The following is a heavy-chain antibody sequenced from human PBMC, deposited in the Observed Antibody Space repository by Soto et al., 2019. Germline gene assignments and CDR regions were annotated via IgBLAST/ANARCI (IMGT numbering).Heavy chain of an antibody. V-gene: IGHV1-18*01. CDR1: GYTFTSYG. D-gene: IGHD3-3*01. Sequence: ASVKVSCKASGYTFTSYGISWVRQAPGQGLEWMGWISAYNGNTNYAQKLQGRVTMTTDTSTSTAYMELRSLRSDDTAVYYCARDLLSYFDLSLPYDYWGQGTLVTVS. J-gene: IGHJ4*02. CDR2: ISAYNGNT. CDR3: ARDLLSYFDLSLPYDY.